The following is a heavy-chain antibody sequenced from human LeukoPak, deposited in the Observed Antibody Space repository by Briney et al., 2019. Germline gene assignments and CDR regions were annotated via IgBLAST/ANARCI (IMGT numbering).Heavy chain of an antibody. Sequence: ASVKVSCKASGYTFTSYDINWVRQATGQGLEWMGWMNPNSGNTGYAQKFQGRVTMTRNTSISTAYMELSSLRSEDTAVYYCARDRGAAAGLFSHGGNWFDPWGQGTLVTVSS. D-gene: IGHD6-13*01. CDR3: ARDRGAAAGLFSHGGNWFDP. CDR1: GYTFTSYD. J-gene: IGHJ5*02. CDR2: MNPNSGNT. V-gene: IGHV1-8*01.